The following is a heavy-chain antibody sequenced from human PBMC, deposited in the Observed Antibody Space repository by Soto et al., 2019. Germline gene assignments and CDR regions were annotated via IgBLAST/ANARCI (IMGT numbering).Heavy chain of an antibody. V-gene: IGHV3-74*01. CDR3: ARETYRGFYFDY. CDR1: GFTFTDYW. D-gene: IGHD4-4*01. Sequence: GGSLRLSCAASGFTFTDYWTHWVRQAPGKGLVWVSRINSDGSRTSYADSVTGRFTISRDNAKNTLYLQMNSLRVEDTALYYCARETYRGFYFDYWGQGTLV. CDR2: INSDGSRT. J-gene: IGHJ4*02.